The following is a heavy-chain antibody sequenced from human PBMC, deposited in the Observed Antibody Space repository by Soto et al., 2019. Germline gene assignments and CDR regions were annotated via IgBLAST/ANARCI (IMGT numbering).Heavy chain of an antibody. CDR2: INHSGST. V-gene: IGHV4-34*01. CDR3: ARNYDFWSGPSLGY. CDR1: GGSFSGYY. D-gene: IGHD3-3*01. J-gene: IGHJ4*02. Sequence: QVQLQQWGAGLLKPSETLSLTCAVYGGSFSGYYWSWIRQPPGKGLEWIGEINHSGSTNYNPSLKSRVTILVDTSKNQFSLKLSSVTAADTAVYYCARNYDFWSGPSLGYWGQGTLVTVSS.